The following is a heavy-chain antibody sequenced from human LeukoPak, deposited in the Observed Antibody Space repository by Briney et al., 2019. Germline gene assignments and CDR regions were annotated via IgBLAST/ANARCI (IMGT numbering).Heavy chain of an antibody. CDR3: ARPRRLFWSGDDAFDI. J-gene: IGHJ3*02. CDR1: GGSISSSPYY. Sequence: ASETLSLTCTVPGGSISSSPYYWAWIRQPPGKGLEWIGSIYFSGNSYYNPSLKSRVTISVDTSKNQFSLRLTSVTAADTAVYYCARPRRLFWSGDDAFDIWGQGTMVTVSS. V-gene: IGHV4-39*01. CDR2: IYFSGNS. D-gene: IGHD3-3*01.